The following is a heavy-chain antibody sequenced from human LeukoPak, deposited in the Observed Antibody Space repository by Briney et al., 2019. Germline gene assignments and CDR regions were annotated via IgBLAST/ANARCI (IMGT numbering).Heavy chain of an antibody. J-gene: IGHJ6*02. CDR2: IRSKAYGGTT. D-gene: IGHD6-6*01. V-gene: IGHV3-49*04. Sequence: GGSLRLSCTASGFTFGDYAMSWGRQAPGKGLEWVGFIRSKAYGGTTEYAASVKGRFTISRDDSKSIAYLQMNSLETEDTAVYYCTRVRIAARRYYYYGMDVWGQGTTVTVSS. CDR3: TRVRIAARRYYYYGMDV. CDR1: GFTFGDYA.